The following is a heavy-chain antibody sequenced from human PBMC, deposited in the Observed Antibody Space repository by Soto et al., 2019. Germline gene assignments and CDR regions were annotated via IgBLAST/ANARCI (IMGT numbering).Heavy chain of an antibody. D-gene: IGHD6-19*01. CDR1: GYSFTSYA. J-gene: IGHJ4*02. Sequence: QVQLVQSGAEEKKPGASVKVSCKASGYSFTSYAMHWVRQAPGQRLEWMVWINAGIGNTKYSQKFQGRVTITRDTSATTAYMELGSLRSEDTAMYYCARAVAVPASCDYWGQGTLVTVSS. V-gene: IGHV1-3*05. CDR2: INAGIGNT. CDR3: ARAVAVPASCDY.